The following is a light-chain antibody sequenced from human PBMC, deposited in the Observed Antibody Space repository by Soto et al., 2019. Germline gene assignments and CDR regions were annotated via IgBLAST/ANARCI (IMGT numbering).Light chain of an antibody. J-gene: IGLJ1*01. CDR2: EVS. V-gene: IGLV2-14*01. CDR1: SSDVGGYIY. Sequence: QSVLTQPASVSGSPGQSITISCTGTSSDVGGYIYVSWYQQHPGKAPKLMIYEVSNRPSGVSNRFSGSKSGNTPSLTISGLQAEYAADYYCSSYSRSSFYVFGTRTKLTLL. CDR3: SSYSRSSFYV.